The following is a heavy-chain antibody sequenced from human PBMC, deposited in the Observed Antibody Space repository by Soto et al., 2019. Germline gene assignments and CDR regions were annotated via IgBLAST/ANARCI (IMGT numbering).Heavy chain of an antibody. V-gene: IGHV4-39*01. CDR1: GGSISSSSYY. J-gene: IGHJ4*02. D-gene: IGHD3-3*01. CDR3: ARKYYDFWSGYYTHFDY. Sequence: PSETLSLTCTVSGGSISSSSYYWGWIRQPPGKGLEWIGSIYYSGSTYYNPSLKSRVTISVDTSKNQFSLKLSSVTAADTAVYYRARKYYDFWSGYYTHFDYWGQGTLVTVSS. CDR2: IYYSGST.